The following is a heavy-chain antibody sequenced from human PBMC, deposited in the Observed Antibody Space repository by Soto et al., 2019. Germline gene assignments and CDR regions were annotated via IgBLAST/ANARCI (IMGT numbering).Heavy chain of an antibody. Sequence: QVQLQESGPGLVKPSQTLSLTCTVSGGSISSGDYYWSWIRQPPGKGLEWIGYISYSGSTYYNPSLKRRVTVSVDTSKNQFHLKLSPVTAADTAVYYCGRVWAGVVDAFDIWGRGTMVTVSS. CDR3: GRVWAGVVDAFDI. J-gene: IGHJ3*02. CDR2: ISYSGST. V-gene: IGHV4-30-4*01. CDR1: GGSISSGDYY. D-gene: IGHD2-15*01.